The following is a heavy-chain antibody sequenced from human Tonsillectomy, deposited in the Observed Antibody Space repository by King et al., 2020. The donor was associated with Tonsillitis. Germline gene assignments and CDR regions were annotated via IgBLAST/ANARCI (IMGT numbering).Heavy chain of an antibody. CDR2: IYFDGSNA. CDR3: ARRTRYYSESGGSYQPNSFDY. J-gene: IGHJ4*02. V-gene: IGHV3-33*08. CDR1: GFIFSDYG. Sequence: VQLVESGGAVVQPGRSLRLSCAASGFIFSDYGMHWVRQAPGKGLEWVAIIYFDGSNAYYGGSVKGRFTISRDNSKSTLYLQMNSLRAEDTAVYYCARRTRYYSESGGSYQPNSFDYWAREPWSPSP. D-gene: IGHD3-22*01.